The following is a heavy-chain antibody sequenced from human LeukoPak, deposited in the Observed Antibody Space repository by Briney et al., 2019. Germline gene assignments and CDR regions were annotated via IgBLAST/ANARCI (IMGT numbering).Heavy chain of an antibody. CDR1: GGSFSGCY. CDR2: INHSGST. CDR3: ARLGRMVRGVKPYMDV. D-gene: IGHD3-10*01. J-gene: IGHJ6*03. Sequence: SETLSLTCAVYGGSFSGCYWSWIRQPPGKGLEWIGEINHSGSTNYNPSLKSRVTISVDTSKNQFSLKLSSVTAADTAVYYCARLGRMVRGVKPYMDVWGKGTTVTVSS. V-gene: IGHV4-34*01.